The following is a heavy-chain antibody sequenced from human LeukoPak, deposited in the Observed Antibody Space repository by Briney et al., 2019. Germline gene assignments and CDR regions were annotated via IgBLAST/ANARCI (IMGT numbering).Heavy chain of an antibody. D-gene: IGHD2-2*02. V-gene: IGHV4-39*07. CDR3: ARGGGYCSSTSCYTTTAIDY. CDR1: GGSISSSSYY. CDR2: IYYSGST. Sequence: SETLSLTCTVSGGSISSSSYYWGWIRQPPGKGLEWIGSIYYSGSTYYNPSLKSRVTISVDTSKNQFSLKLSSVTAADTAVYYCARGGGYCSSTSCYTTTAIDYWGQGTLVTVSS. J-gene: IGHJ4*02.